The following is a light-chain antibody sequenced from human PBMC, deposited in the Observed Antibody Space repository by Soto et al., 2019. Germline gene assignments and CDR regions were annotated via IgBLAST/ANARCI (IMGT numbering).Light chain of an antibody. J-gene: IGKJ4*01. CDR3: QQRINWPTLT. V-gene: IGKV3-11*01. Sequence: EIVLTQSPATLSLSPGERATLSCRASQSVGRSLAWYQQTPGQAPRLLIYGASDRATGVPASFSGSGSGTDFTLTISSREPEDFAVYFCQQRINWPTLTFGGGTKVEIK. CDR1: QSVGRS. CDR2: GAS.